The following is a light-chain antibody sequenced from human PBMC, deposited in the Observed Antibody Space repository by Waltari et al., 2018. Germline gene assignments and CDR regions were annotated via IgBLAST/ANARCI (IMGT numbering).Light chain of an antibody. Sequence: QSALTQPRSVSGSPGQSVTISCTGTTSDVGGSDFVSWYQQHPGKAPKLIIYYVSQRPSGFPDRFSGSKSGNTASLTITGLRDDDEAEYFCCSRGGFDTFWVFGGGTKVIVL. CDR1: TSDVGGSDF. CDR3: CSRGGFDTFWV. J-gene: IGLJ3*02. CDR2: YVS. V-gene: IGLV2-11*01.